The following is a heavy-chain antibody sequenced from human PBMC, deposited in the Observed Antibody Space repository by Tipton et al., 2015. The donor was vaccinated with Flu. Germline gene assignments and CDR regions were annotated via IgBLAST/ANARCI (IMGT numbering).Heavy chain of an antibody. J-gene: IGHJ4*02. CDR1: GFTFSNSW. Sequence: SLRLSCAASGFTFSNSWMRWVRQAPGKGLEWVASIKSDGSETYYLDSVKGRFTISRDNTKNSLYLQMSSLRAEDAALYYCARSNNGAFDYWGQGTLVTVSS. V-gene: IGHV3-7*01. CDR3: ARSNNGAFDY. CDR2: IKSDGSET. D-gene: IGHD2-8*01.